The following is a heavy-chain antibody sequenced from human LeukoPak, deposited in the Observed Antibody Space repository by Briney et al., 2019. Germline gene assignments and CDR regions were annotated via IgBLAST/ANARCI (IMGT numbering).Heavy chain of an antibody. CDR1: GGSLSSGGYS. CDR2: IYHSGST. J-gene: IGHJ4*02. CDR3: ARYCSSTSCSSSYYFDY. V-gene: IGHV4-30-2*01. Sequence: SQTLSLTCAVSGGSLSSGGYSWSWIRQPPVKGLEWIGHIYHSGSTYYTLSVKSRVTISVDSSQHEFSLAVSSVTTADTAVYYCARYCSSTSCSSSYYFDYWGQGTLVTVSS. D-gene: IGHD2-2*01.